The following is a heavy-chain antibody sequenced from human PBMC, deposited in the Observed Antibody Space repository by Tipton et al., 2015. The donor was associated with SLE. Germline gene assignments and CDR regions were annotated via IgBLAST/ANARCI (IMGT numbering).Heavy chain of an antibody. Sequence: TLSLTCTVTAGSISSLYWSWIRQSPGEGLEWIGYIYNGGRANYNPSLKSRVTISADTSKNQASLKLNSVTVADTAVYYCALGSLGATVTAGAGFYYYGMDVWGQGTTVTVSS. CDR2: IYNGGRA. CDR3: ALGSLGATVTAGAGFYYYGMDV. V-gene: IGHV4-59*11. J-gene: IGHJ6*02. CDR1: AGSISSLY. D-gene: IGHD4-11*01.